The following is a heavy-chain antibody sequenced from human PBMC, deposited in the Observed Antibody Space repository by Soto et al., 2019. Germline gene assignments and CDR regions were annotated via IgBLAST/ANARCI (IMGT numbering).Heavy chain of an antibody. CDR3: AKDPNSNQIYGENWFDP. V-gene: IGHV3-23*01. J-gene: IGHJ5*02. CDR2: ISGSGGST. D-gene: IGHD4-17*01. CDR1: GFTFSSYA. Sequence: GGSLRLSCAASGFTFSSYAMSWVRQAPGKGLEWVSAISGSGGSTYYADSVKGRFTISRDNSKNTLYLQMNSLRAEDTAVYYCAKDPNSNQIYGENWFDPWGQGTLVTVSS.